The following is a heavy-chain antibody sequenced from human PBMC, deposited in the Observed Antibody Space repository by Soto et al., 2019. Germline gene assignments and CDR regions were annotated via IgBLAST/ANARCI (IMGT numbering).Heavy chain of an antibody. D-gene: IGHD2-15*01. CDR1: GYTFTSYY. J-gene: IGHJ4*02. CDR3: ASARYCSGGSCYSFFDY. V-gene: IGHV1-46*01. Sequence: ASVKVSCKASGYTFTSYYMHWVRQAPGQGLEWMGIINPSGGSTSYAQKFQGRVTMTRDTSTSTVYMELSSLRSEDTAVYYCASARYCSGGSCYSFFDYWGQGTLVTVSS. CDR2: INPSGGST.